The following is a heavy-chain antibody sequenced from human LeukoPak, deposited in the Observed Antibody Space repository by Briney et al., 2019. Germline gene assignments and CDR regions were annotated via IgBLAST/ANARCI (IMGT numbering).Heavy chain of an antibody. J-gene: IGHJ6*02. V-gene: IGHV3-48*04. CDR1: GITLSNYG. CDR3: ARGIAVAGTAYYYYGMDV. D-gene: IGHD6-19*01. Sequence: GGSLRLSCAVSGITLSNYGMNWVRQAPGKGLEWVSYISSSGSTIYYADSVKGRLTISRDNAKNSLYLQMNSLRAEDTAVYYCARGIAVAGTAYYYYGMDVWGQGTTVTVSS. CDR2: ISSSGSTI.